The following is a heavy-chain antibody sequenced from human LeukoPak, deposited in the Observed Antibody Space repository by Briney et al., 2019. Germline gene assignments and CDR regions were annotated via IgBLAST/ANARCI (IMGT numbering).Heavy chain of an antibody. CDR2: INPNTGGT. D-gene: IGHD3-9*01. CDR3: ARGFDWLEYYFDY. CDR1: GYTFTGYY. V-gene: IGHV1-2*02. Sequence: ASVKVSCKASGYTFTGYYVHWVRQAPGQGFEWMGWINPNTGGTKYSQKFQGRVTMTRDTSMSTAYMELSRLRSDDTAVYHCARGFDWLEYYFDYWGQGTLVTVSS. J-gene: IGHJ4*02.